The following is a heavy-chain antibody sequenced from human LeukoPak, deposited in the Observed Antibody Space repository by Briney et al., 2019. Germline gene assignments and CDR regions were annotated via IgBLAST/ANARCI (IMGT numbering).Heavy chain of an antibody. J-gene: IGHJ4*02. V-gene: IGHV3-23*01. CDR1: GFTFSSRH. CDR2: ISASGATT. CDR3: ARGSKWLRSPLDY. Sequence: QPGGSLRLSCAASGFTFSSRHMSWVRQAPGKGLEWVSSISASGATTYYADSVKGRFTISRDHSQNTLFLQMNSLRAEDTAVYYCARGSKWLRSPLDYWGQGTLVTVSS. D-gene: IGHD5-12*01.